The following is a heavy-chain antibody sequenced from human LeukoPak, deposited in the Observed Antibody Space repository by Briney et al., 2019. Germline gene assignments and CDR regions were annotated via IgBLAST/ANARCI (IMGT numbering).Heavy chain of an antibody. CDR2: ISYDGSNK. CDR1: GFTFSSYA. Sequence: GRSLRLSCAASGFTFSSYAMHWVRQAPGKGLEWVAVISYDGSNKYYADSVKGRFTISRDNSKNTLYLQINSLRAADTAVYYCARDARLYSSGWSYYFDYWGQGTLVTVSS. V-gene: IGHV3-30*04. J-gene: IGHJ4*02. D-gene: IGHD6-19*01. CDR3: ARDARLYSSGWSYYFDY.